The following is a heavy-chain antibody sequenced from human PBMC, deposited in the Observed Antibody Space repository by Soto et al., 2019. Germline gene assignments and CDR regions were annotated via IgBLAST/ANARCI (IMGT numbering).Heavy chain of an antibody. V-gene: IGHV1-3*01. D-gene: IGHD2-21*02. CDR3: ASSIVVVTALDY. CDR1: GYTFTRYA. Sequence: GASGKVSCKASGYTFTRYAMHWVRQAPGRRLEWMGWINAGNGNTKYSQKFQGRVTITRDTSASTAYMELSSLRSEDTAVYYCASSIVVVTALDYWGQGTLVTVSS. CDR2: INAGNGNT. J-gene: IGHJ4*02.